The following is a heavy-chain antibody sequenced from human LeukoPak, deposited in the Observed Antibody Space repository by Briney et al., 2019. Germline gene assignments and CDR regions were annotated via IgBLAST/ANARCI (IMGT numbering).Heavy chain of an antibody. CDR3: ATGRISIFAEVPYLDY. D-gene: IGHD3-3*01. V-gene: IGHV4-31*03. Sequence: PSETLSLTCRVSGGSIDNSGYYWSWIRQHPGKDLEWIGSIYYSGSSYYNPSLKSRVVISVDTSENHLSLRLNSVTAADTAVYFCATGRISIFAEVPYLDYWGQGTLVTVSS. J-gene: IGHJ4*02. CDR2: IYYSGSS. CDR1: GGSIDNSGYY.